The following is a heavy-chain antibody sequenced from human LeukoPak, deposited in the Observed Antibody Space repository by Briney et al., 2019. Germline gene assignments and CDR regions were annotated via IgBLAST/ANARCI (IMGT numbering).Heavy chain of an antibody. Sequence: PSETLSLTCTVSGGSISSSSYYWGWIRQPPGKGLEWIGSIYYSGSIYYNPSLKSRVTISVDTSKNQFSLKLSSVTAADTAVYYCARDRLDSSGYYYFDYWGQGTLVTVSS. V-gene: IGHV4-39*07. CDR3: ARDRLDSSGYYYFDY. CDR1: GGSISSSSYY. D-gene: IGHD3-22*01. CDR2: IYYSGSI. J-gene: IGHJ4*02.